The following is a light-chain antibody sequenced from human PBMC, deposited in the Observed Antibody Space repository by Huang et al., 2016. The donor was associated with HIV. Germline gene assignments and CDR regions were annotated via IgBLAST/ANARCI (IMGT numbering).Light chain of an antibody. CDR1: QDISNY. Sequence: DIQMTQSPSSLSASVGDRVTITCQASQDISNYLNWYQKKTGKAPKLLIYDASNLETGVPSRFSGSGSGTDFTFTISSLQPEDIATYYCQQYDNFPLTFGQGTKLEIK. CDR2: DAS. V-gene: IGKV1-33*01. CDR3: QQYDNFPLT. J-gene: IGKJ2*01.